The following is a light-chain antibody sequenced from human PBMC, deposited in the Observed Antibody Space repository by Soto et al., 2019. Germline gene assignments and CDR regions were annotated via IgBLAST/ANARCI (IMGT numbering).Light chain of an antibody. Sequence: EIVLTQSPATLSLSPGERATLSCRASQSVSSYLAWYQQKPGQAPRLLIYDASNRATGIPARFSGSGSGTDFTLTIISLEPEDFAVYDCQQSSNWLTFGGGTKVEIK. J-gene: IGKJ4*01. V-gene: IGKV3-11*01. CDR2: DAS. CDR1: QSVSSY. CDR3: QQSSNWLT.